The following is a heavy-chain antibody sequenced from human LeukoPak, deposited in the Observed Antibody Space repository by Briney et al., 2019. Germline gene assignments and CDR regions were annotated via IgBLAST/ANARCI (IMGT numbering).Heavy chain of an antibody. CDR3: ARIPPSSGYYYFDY. CDR2: IYYSGST. J-gene: IGHJ4*02. D-gene: IGHD3-22*01. Sequence: PSQTLSLTCTVSGGSISSGGYYWSWIRQHPGKGLEWIGYIYYSGSTYYNPSLKSRVTISGDTSKNQFSLKVTSVTAADAAVYYCARIPPSSGYYYFDYWGQGILVTVSS. V-gene: IGHV4-31*03. CDR1: GGSISSGGYY.